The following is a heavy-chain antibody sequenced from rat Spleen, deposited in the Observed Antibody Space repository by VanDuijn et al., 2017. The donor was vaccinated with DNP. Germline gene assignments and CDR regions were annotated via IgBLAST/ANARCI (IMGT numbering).Heavy chain of an antibody. Sequence: EVQLVESGGGLVQPGRSLKLSCAASGFTFSNYGMAWVRQAPTKGLEWVASISTGGGNTYYRDSVKGRFTISRDNAKNTQYLQIDSLRSEDTATYYCARLPRTTGPYYYAMDAWGQGTSVTVSS. D-gene: IGHD1-11*01. V-gene: IGHV5S13*01. CDR1: GFTFSNYG. CDR3: ARLPRTTGPYYYAMDA. CDR2: ISTGGGNT. J-gene: IGHJ4*01.